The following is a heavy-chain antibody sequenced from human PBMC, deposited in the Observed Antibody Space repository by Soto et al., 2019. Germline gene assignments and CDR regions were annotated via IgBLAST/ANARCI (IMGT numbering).Heavy chain of an antibody. J-gene: IGHJ6*02. CDR3: ANSKINYGSGSWSNYYYYYGMDV. D-gene: IGHD3-10*01. CDR1: GFTFSSYG. Sequence: GGSLRLSCAASGFTFSSYGMHWVRQAPGKGLEWVAVISYDGSNKYYADSVKGRFTISRDNSKNTLYLQMNSLRAEDTAVYYCANSKINYGSGSWSNYYYYYGMDVWGQGTTVTVSS. V-gene: IGHV3-30*18. CDR2: ISYDGSNK.